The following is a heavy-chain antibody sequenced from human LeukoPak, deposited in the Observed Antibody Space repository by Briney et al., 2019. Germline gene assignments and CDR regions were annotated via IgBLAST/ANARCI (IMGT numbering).Heavy chain of an antibody. CDR2: TYYRSKWYN. D-gene: IGHD6-13*01. CDR3: ARDNDHSSSWSNWFDP. CDR1: GDSVSSNSAA. J-gene: IGHJ5*02. V-gene: IGHV6-1*01. Sequence: SQTLSLTCAISGDSVSSNSAAWNWIRQSPSRGLEWLGRTYYRSKWYNDYAVSVKSRITINPDTSKNQFSLQLNSVTPEDTAVYYCARDNDHSSSWSNWFDPWGQGTLVTVSS.